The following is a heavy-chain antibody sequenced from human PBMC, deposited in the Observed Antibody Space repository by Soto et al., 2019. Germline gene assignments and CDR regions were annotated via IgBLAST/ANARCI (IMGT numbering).Heavy chain of an antibody. D-gene: IGHD3-22*01. Sequence: ASVKVSCKASGYPFNNYGIHWVRQAPGQRLEWMGWINPGNGITTYSQKFQGGVTITRDPAASTVSMELTNLTSEDSAVYYCERSKYDISVYYYVYYFDYWG. V-gene: IGHV1-3*01. CDR3: ERSKYDISVYYYVYYFDY. CDR1: GYPFNNYG. CDR2: INPGNGIT. J-gene: IGHJ4*01.